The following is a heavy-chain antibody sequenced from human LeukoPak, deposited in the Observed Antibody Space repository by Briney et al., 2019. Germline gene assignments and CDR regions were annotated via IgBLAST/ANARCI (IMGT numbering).Heavy chain of an antibody. D-gene: IGHD4-17*01. V-gene: IGHV4-31*03. Sequence: PSQTLPLTCTVSGGSISSGDYYWSWIRQHPGKGLEWIGYIYYSGSTYYNPSLKSRITISVDTSKNQFSLKLSSVTAEDTAVYYCARDPRTTGKSNYGMDVWGQGTTVTVSS. CDR2: IYYSGST. J-gene: IGHJ6*02. CDR3: ARDPRTTGKSNYGMDV. CDR1: GGSISSGDYY.